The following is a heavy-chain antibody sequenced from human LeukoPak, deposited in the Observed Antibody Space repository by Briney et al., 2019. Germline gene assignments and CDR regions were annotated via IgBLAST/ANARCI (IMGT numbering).Heavy chain of an antibody. V-gene: IGHV3-11*01. Sequence: PGGSLRLSCAASGFTFSDYCMSWVRQAPGKGLEWVSYISSSGTTIYYADSVKGRFTISRDNAKNSLYLQMNSLRAEDTAVYYCARDLTANTNWFDPWGQGTLVTVSP. D-gene: IGHD5-18*01. CDR3: ARDLTANTNWFDP. CDR2: ISSSGTTI. J-gene: IGHJ5*02. CDR1: GFTFSDYC.